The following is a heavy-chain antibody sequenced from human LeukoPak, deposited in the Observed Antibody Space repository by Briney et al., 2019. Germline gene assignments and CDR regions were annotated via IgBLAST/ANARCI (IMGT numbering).Heavy chain of an antibody. Sequence: SETLSLTCAVYGGSFSGYYWSWIRQPPGKGLEWIGYIYHSGSTYYNPSLKSRVTISVDTSKNQFSLKLSSVTAADTAVYYCARLGRWFDYWGQGTLVTVSS. J-gene: IGHJ4*02. D-gene: IGHD4-23*01. CDR2: IYHSGST. CDR3: ARLGRWFDY. V-gene: IGHV4-34*01. CDR1: GGSFSGYY.